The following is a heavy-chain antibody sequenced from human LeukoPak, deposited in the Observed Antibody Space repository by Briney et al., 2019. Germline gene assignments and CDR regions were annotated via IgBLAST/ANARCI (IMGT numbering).Heavy chain of an antibody. CDR1: GFTFSNYE. D-gene: IGHD3-10*01. Sequence: GGSLRLSCAASGFTFSNYEMNWVRQAPGKGLEWVSYISGGGYPIYFADSVKARFTMSRDNAKNSVYLQMNSLRPEDTAVYYCVRDGASWGGDAFDIWGQGTMVTVSS. CDR3: VRDGASWGGDAFDI. CDR2: ISGGGYPI. J-gene: IGHJ3*02. V-gene: IGHV3-48*03.